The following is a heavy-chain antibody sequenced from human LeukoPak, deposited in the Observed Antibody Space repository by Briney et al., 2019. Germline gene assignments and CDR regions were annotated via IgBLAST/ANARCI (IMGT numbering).Heavy chain of an antibody. J-gene: IGHJ4*02. CDR1: GFTFSTYA. CDR3: AKALEQETVIALDS. CDR2: ISGSGGST. D-gene: IGHD6-13*01. V-gene: IGHV3-23*01. Sequence: GGSLRLSCAASGFTFSTYAMSWVRQAPGKALEWLSAISGSGGSTYYADSVKGRFTISRDNSKNTLYLQMNSLRAEDTSIYFCAKALEQETVIALDSWGQGTLVTVSS.